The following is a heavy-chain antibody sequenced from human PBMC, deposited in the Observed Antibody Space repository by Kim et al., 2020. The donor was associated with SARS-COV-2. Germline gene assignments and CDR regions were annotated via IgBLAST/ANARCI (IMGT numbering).Heavy chain of an antibody. D-gene: IGHD3-22*01. CDR3: ARSYYYDSSGYYSTFDY. J-gene: IGHJ4*02. V-gene: IGHV4-31*02. Sequence: LKRRVTISVDTSKNQFSLKLSSVTAADTAVYYCARSYYYDSSGYYSTFDYWGQGTLVTVSS.